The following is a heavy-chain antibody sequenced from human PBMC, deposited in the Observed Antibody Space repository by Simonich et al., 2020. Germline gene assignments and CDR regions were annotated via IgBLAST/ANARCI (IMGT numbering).Heavy chain of an antibody. Sequence: QVQLVESGGGVVQPGRSLRLSCAASGFTFSSYAMHWVRQAPCKGQELVAVISYEYSNKYYADSVKGRFTISRDNSKNTLYLQMNSLRAEDTAVYYCAREDLTGDAFDIWGQGTMVTVSS. CDR2: ISYEYSNK. J-gene: IGHJ3*02. D-gene: IGHD7-27*01. V-gene: IGHV3-30*07. CDR3: AREDLTGDAFDI. CDR1: GFTFSSYA.